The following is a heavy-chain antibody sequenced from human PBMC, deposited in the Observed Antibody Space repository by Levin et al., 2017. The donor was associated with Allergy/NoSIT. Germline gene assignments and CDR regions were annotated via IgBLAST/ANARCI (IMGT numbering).Heavy chain of an antibody. D-gene: IGHD4-11*01. Sequence: ASVKVSCKASGYTFSSYYIHWVRQAPGRGLEWMGIIDPTGGSTSYACKIQGRVTLTRDTSTSTVYMELSSLRSEDTAVYYCAREPPHSSYFDYWGQGTLVTVSS. J-gene: IGHJ4*02. CDR3: AREPPHSSYFDY. CDR1: GYTFSSYY. CDR2: IDPTGGST. V-gene: IGHV1-46*01.